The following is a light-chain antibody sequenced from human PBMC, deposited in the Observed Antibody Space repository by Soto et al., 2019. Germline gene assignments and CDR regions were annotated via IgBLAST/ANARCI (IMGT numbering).Light chain of an antibody. CDR3: NSHTSGDFRV. Sequence: QSVLTQPASVSGSPGQSITISCTGTSSDVGRYNHVSWYQHHPGKAPKLIISEVSNRPSGVSNRFSGSKSGYTASLTISGLQAADEADYYCNSHTSGDFRVFGTGTKLTVL. V-gene: IGLV2-14*01. CDR2: EVS. CDR1: SSDVGRYNH. J-gene: IGLJ1*01.